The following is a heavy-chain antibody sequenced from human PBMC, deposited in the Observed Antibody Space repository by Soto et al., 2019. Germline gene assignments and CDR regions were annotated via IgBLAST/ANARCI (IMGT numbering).Heavy chain of an antibody. D-gene: IGHD6-13*01. J-gene: IGHJ6*02. CDR2: ITSSGSEA. CDR1: GFTLSGSA. Sequence: PGGSLRLSCAASGFTLSGSAMTWVRQAPGKWLEYVSSITSSGSEAFHADSVKGRFAMSRDNSKNMVYLQMNSLRVEDTGVYYCAKEGNNSGWYWDVWGQGAMVTVS. V-gene: IGHV3-23*01. CDR3: AKEGNNSGWYWDV.